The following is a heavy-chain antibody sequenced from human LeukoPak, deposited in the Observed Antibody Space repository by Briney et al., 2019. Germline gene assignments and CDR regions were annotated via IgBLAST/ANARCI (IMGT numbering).Heavy chain of an antibody. V-gene: IGHV4-59*01. Sequence: ASASLSHTCTVSGGSISSYYWSWIRQPPGRGLGWIGYIYYTGSTNYNPSLKSRVTISVDTSKNQFSLKLSSVTAADTAVYYCARDLSSYFDYWGQGTLVTVSS. CDR3: ARDLSSYFDY. D-gene: IGHD3-16*01. CDR2: IYYTGST. J-gene: IGHJ4*02. CDR1: GGSISSYY.